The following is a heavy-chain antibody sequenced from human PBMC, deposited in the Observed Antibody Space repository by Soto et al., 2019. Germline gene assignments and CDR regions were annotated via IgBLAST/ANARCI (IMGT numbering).Heavy chain of an antibody. V-gene: IGHV1-46*01. CDR2: INPTDGRT. Sequence: QVQLVQSGAEVKKPGASVNISCTASGYSFTTSYIHWVRQAPGQGLEWMGLINPTDGRTGHAQKFQDRLILTRATSTGTVYMELSSLSSEDTAMYFCARWGANTQRSGFDYWGQGTLVTVSS. D-gene: IGHD3-16*01. CDR1: GYSFTTSY. CDR3: ARWGANTQRSGFDY. J-gene: IGHJ4*02.